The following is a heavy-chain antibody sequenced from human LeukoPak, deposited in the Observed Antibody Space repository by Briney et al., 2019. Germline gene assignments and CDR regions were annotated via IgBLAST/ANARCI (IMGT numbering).Heavy chain of an antibody. CDR2: IYPGDSET. CDR1: GYSFTSNL. J-gene: IGHJ4*02. CDR3: ARHPWGIKVADY. V-gene: IGHV5-51*01. Sequence: GESLKISRKGSGYSFTSNLIGRVRQMPGKGLEWMGIIYPGDSETTYSPSFQGQVTISADKSITTAYLQWDSLKASDTAMYYCARHPWGIKVADYWGQGTLVTVSS. D-gene: IGHD3-16*01.